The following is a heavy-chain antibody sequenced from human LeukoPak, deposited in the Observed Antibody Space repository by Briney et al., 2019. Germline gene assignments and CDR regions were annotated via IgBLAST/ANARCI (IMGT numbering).Heavy chain of an antibody. D-gene: IGHD6-13*01. CDR2: INWNGGST. CDR1: GFTFSSYS. J-gene: IGHJ3*02. Sequence: PGGSLRLSCAASGFTFSSYSMNWVRQAPGKGLEWVSGINWNGGSTGYADSVKGRFTISRDNAKNSLYLQMNSLRAEDTALYYCARDRGGSSSWYDAFDIWGQGTMVTVSS. V-gene: IGHV3-20*04. CDR3: ARDRGGSSSWYDAFDI.